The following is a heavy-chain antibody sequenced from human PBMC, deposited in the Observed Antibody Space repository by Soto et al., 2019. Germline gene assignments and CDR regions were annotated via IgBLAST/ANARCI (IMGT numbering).Heavy chain of an antibody. V-gene: IGHV3-33*01. D-gene: IGHD1-26*01. CDR3: ARSTIVGATIAASDI. Sequence: SLRLSCAASGFTFSSYGMHWVRQAPGKGLEWVAVIWYDGSNKYYADSVKGRFAISRDNSKNALYLQMNSLRAEDTAVYYCARSTIVGATIAASDIWGQGTMVTVSS. CDR2: IWYDGSNK. CDR1: GFTFSSYG. J-gene: IGHJ3*02.